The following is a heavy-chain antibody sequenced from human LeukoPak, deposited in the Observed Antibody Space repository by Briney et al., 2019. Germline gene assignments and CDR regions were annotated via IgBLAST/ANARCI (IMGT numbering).Heavy chain of an antibody. Sequence: GGSLRLSCAASGFTFSSYGMHWVRQAPGKGLEWVAVISYDGSNKYYADSVKGRFTISRDNSKNTLYLQMNSLRAEDTAVYYCAKVVHYGDSPILDYWGQGTLVTVSS. CDR3: AKVVHYGDSPILDY. D-gene: IGHD4-17*01. CDR1: GFTFSSYG. CDR2: ISYDGSNK. J-gene: IGHJ4*02. V-gene: IGHV3-30*18.